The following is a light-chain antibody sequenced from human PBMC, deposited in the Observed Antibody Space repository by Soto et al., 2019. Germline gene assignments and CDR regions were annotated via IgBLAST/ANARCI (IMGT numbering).Light chain of an antibody. J-gene: IGKJ3*01. V-gene: IGKV3-15*01. CDR1: QFVSTR. Sequence: IVVAQSPATLSASPGERFTLTCRASQFVSTRLASYQQRPGQFPNLLIHDAFTRAPGISATFSGSGSGTECTLDISCLQSEDVARYFHQEYFKWPPGLVGPGTKVDIK. CDR2: DAF. CDR3: QEYFKWPPGL.